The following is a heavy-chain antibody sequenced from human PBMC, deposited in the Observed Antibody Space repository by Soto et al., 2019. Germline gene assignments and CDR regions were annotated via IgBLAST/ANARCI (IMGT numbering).Heavy chain of an antibody. J-gene: IGHJ4*02. V-gene: IGHV3-7*01. Sequence: EVQLVESGGGLVQPGGSLRLSCAASGFTFSSYWMSWVRQAPGKGLEWVANIKQDGSEKYYVDSVKGRFTISRDNAKNSLYLQMNSLRAEDTAAYYCARVRTPFKYYFDYWGQGTLVTVSS. CDR2: IKQDGSEK. CDR1: GFTFSSYW. CDR3: ARVRTPFKYYFDY.